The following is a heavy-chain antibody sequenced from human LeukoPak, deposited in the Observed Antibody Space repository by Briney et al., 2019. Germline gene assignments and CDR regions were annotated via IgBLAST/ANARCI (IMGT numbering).Heavy chain of an antibody. Sequence: GGSLRLSCAASGFTFSSYAMSWVRQAPGKGLEWVSAISGSGGSTYYADSVKGRFTISRDNSKNTLYLQMNSLRAEDTAVYYCAKANRLARDGVVMYFDYWGQGTLVTVSS. CDR2: ISGSGGST. CDR1: GFTFSSYA. D-gene: IGHD3-3*01. CDR3: AKANRLARDGVVMYFDY. J-gene: IGHJ4*02. V-gene: IGHV3-23*01.